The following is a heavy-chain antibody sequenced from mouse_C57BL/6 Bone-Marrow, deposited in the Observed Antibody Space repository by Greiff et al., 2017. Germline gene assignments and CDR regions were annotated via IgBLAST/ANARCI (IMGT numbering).Heavy chain of an antibody. CDR1: GFTFSRYT. Sequence: EVKLMESGGGLVKPGGSLKLSCAASGFTFSRYTMSWVRQTPEKRLAWVATISGGGGNTYYPDSVKGRLTISRDNAKNTLYLQMSSLRSEDTALYYCARRLRLDYWGQGTTLTVSS. V-gene: IGHV5-9*01. CDR3: ARRLRLDY. J-gene: IGHJ2*01. CDR2: ISGGGGNT. D-gene: IGHD1-2*01.